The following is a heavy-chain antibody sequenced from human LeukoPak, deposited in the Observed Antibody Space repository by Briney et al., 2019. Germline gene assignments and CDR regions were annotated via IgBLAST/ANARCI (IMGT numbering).Heavy chain of an antibody. J-gene: IGHJ4*02. V-gene: IGHV1-18*01. CDR2: ISAYNGNT. Sequence: GASVKVSCKASGYTFTSYGISWVRQAPEQGLEWMGWISAYNGNTNYAQKLQGRVTMTTDTSTSTAYMELRSLRSDDTAVYYCARDSKVKWELLHGENYFDYWGQGTLVTVSS. D-gene: IGHD1-26*01. CDR3: ARDSKVKWELLHGENYFDY. CDR1: GYTFTSYG.